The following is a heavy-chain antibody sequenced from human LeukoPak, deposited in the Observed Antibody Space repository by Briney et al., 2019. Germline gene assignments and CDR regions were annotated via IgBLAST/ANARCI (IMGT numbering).Heavy chain of an antibody. CDR1: GFIFSTYS. CDR2: ISSSGTYI. D-gene: IGHD2/OR15-2a*01. J-gene: IGHJ2*01. V-gene: IGHV3-21*01. Sequence: GGSLRLSRAASGFIFSTYSLNWVRQAPGKGLEWVSSISSSGTYIYYADSMKGRFTISRGDAKNSLYLQMNSLRAEDTAVYYCARTPSSENYFPWYFDLWGRGTLVTVSS. CDR3: ARTPSSENYFPWYFDL.